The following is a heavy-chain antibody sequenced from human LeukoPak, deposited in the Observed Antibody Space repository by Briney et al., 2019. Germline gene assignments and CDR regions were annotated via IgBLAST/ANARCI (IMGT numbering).Heavy chain of an antibody. Sequence: PGGSLRLSCAASGFTFISYTMNWVRQAPGKGLEWVSSISSSSSYIYYADSVKGRFTVSRDNAKNSLYLQMNSLRAEDTAVYYCAREEQQLVYFDYWRQGTLVTVSS. CDR1: GFTFISYT. CDR2: ISSSSSYI. J-gene: IGHJ4*02. CDR3: AREEQQLVYFDY. D-gene: IGHD6-13*01. V-gene: IGHV3-21*01.